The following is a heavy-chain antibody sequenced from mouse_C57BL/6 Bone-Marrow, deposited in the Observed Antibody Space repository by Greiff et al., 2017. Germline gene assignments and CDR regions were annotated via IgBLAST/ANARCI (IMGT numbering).Heavy chain of an antibody. CDR2: IYPGSGNT. J-gene: IGHJ2*01. CDR1: GYTFTDYY. D-gene: IGHD1-1*01. Sequence: QVQLQQSGAELARPGASVKLSCKASGYTFTDYYINWVKQRTGQGLEWIGEIYPGSGNTYYNEKFKGKATLTADKSSSTAYMQLSSLTSEDSAVYCGARGTTVVATDYWGKGTTLTVSS. V-gene: IGHV1-77*01. CDR3: ARGTTVVATDY.